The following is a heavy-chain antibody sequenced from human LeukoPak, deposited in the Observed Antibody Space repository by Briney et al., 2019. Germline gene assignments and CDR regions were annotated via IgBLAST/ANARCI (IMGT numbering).Heavy chain of an antibody. CDR1: GYSFTSYW. D-gene: IGHD6-6*01. V-gene: IGHV5-51*01. CDR3: ARRRYSSSSLNWFDP. Sequence: GESLKISCQGSGYSFTSYWIGWVRQMPGKGLEWMGIIYPGDSDTRYSPSFQGQVTISADKSISTAYLQWSSLKASDTAMYYCARRRYSSSSLNWFDPWGQGTLVTVSS. J-gene: IGHJ5*02. CDR2: IYPGDSDT.